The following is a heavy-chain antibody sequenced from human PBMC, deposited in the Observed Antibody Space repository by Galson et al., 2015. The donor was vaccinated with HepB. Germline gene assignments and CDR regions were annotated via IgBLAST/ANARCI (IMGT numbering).Heavy chain of an antibody. CDR1: GYTFTSYA. D-gene: IGHD5-12*01. CDR2: INAGNGNT. V-gene: IGHV1-3*01. J-gene: IGHJ4*02. Sequence: SVKVSCKASGYTFTSYAMHWVRQAPGQRLEWMGWINAGNGNTKYSQKFQGRVTMTRDTSTSTVYMELSSLRSEDTAVYYCARDRGSGYSGYDYGYWGQGTLVTVSS. CDR3: ARDRGSGYSGYDYGY.